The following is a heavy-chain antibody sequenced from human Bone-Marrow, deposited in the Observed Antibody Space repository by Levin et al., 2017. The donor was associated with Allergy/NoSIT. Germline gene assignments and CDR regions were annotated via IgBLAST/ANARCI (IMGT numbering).Heavy chain of an antibody. CDR1: GFTFSTYA. CDR3: AKGRIMIKFGTFEY. V-gene: IGHV3-23*01. CDR2: ISASGGTT. Sequence: PGGSLRLSCAASGFTFSTYAMSWVRQAPGKGLECISGISASGGTTYYSDSVKGRFTISRDNSKNTLYLQMNSLRVEDTAVYYCAKGRIMIKFGTFEYWGQGTLIAVSS. D-gene: IGHD3-16*01. J-gene: IGHJ4*01.